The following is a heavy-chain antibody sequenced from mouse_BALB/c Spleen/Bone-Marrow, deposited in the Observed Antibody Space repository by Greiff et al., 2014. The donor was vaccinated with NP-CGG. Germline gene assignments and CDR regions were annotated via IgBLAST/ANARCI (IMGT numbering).Heavy chain of an antibody. J-gene: IGHJ4*01. CDR3: VRDYYGSMDY. CDR1: GFTFNTYA. CDR2: IRSKSNNYAT. D-gene: IGHD1-1*01. V-gene: IGHV10-3*03. Sequence: EVMLVESGGGLVQPKGSLKLSCAASGFTFNTYAMHWVCQAPGKGLEWVARIRSKSNNYATYYADSVKDRFTISRDDSQSMLYLQMNNLKTEDTAMYYCVRDYYGSMDYWGQGTSVTVSS.